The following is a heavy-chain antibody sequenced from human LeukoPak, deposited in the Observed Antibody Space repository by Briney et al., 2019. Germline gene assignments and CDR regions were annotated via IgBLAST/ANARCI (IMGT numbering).Heavy chain of an antibody. Sequence: AGGSLRLSCAASGFTFSSYAMSWVRQAPGKGLEWVSAISGSGGSTYYADSVKGRFTISRDNSKHTLYLQMTSLRAEDTAVYYCAKDPPAAFDIWGQGTMVTVSS. CDR3: AKDPPAAFDI. J-gene: IGHJ3*02. CDR2: ISGSGGST. V-gene: IGHV3-23*01. CDR1: GFTFSSYA.